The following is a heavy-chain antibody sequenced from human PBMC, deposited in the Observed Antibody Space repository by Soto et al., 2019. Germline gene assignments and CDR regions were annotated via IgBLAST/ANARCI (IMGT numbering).Heavy chain of an antibody. CDR3: ARDEGIRGFDS. V-gene: IGHV1-18*04. CDR2: ISGKTGKT. J-gene: IGHJ4*02. CDR1: GYTFTSYG. Sequence: QVQLVQSGGEVKKPGASVKVSCKASGYTFTSYGISWVRQAPGQGLEWMGWISGKTGKTNYAQNVQGRVTMTIDTPTRTVFMELTSLRSNDTAVYYCARDEGIRGFDSWGQGTLVTVSS. D-gene: IGHD3-10*01.